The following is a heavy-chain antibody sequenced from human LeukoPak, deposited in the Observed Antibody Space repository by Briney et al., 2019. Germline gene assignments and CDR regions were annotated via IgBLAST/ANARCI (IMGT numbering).Heavy chain of an antibody. V-gene: IGHV3-74*01. CDR3: ERGGFDTIGFDY. CDR2: INSDGSTT. CDR1: GFTFSSYW. Sequence: GGSLRLSCVASGFTFSSYWMHWVRQAPGKGLVWVARINSDGSTTTYADSVRGRFTISRDNAKHTLYLQMNSLRAEDTAVYYCERGGFDTIGFDYWGQGTLVTVSS. J-gene: IGHJ4*02. D-gene: IGHD3-10*01.